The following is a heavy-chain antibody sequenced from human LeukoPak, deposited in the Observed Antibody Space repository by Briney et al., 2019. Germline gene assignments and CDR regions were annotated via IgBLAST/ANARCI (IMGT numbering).Heavy chain of an antibody. CDR3: ARDLPVSGAYHQFDS. Sequence: PGGSLRLSCVASGFTFSSDRMNWVRQAPGKGLEWVSTIYSGSGYIYYADSVKGRFTISRDNAKNSLYLQMNSLRAEDTAIYYCARDLPVSGAYHQFDSWGQGTLVTVSS. D-gene: IGHD4/OR15-4a*01. CDR1: GFTFSSDR. J-gene: IGHJ4*02. V-gene: IGHV3-21*01. CDR2: IYSGSGYI.